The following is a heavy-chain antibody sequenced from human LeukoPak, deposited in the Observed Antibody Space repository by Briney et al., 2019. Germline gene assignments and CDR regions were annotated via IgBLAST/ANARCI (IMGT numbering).Heavy chain of an antibody. CDR3: ARAEWGSGSHNDY. D-gene: IGHD3-10*01. CDR2: IYSGGGT. J-gene: IGHJ4*02. CDR1: GFTVSSNY. Sequence: GGSLRLSCAASGFTVSSNYMSWVRQAPGKGLEWVSVIYSGGGTYYADSVKGRFTISRDNSKNTLYLQMNSLRAEDTAVYYCARAEWGSGSHNDYRGQGTLVTVSS. V-gene: IGHV3-53*01.